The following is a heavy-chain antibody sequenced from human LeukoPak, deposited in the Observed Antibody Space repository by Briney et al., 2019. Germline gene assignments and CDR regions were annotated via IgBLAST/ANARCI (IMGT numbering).Heavy chain of an antibody. V-gene: IGHV3-33*01. CDR2: IAYDGSRA. Sequence: GGSLRLSCAGSGFTFGGYGMHWFRQTPGKGLEWVAVIAYDGSRAFYADSVKGRFTISRDNSKNTMSVQMDDLRAEDTAVYYCTRYDNDHFDYWGQGTLVTVSP. J-gene: IGHJ4*02. CDR1: GFTFGGYG. D-gene: IGHD3-16*01. CDR3: TRYDNDHFDY.